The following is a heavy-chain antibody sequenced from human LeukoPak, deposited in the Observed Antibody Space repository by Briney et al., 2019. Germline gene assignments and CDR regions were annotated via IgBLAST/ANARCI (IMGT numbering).Heavy chain of an antibody. J-gene: IGHJ4*02. CDR3: ARRFGGNYDY. D-gene: IGHD4-23*01. CDR2: IYYSGST. Sequence: PPETLSLTCTVSGGSISSSSYYWGWIRQPPGTGLEWIGSIYYSGSTYCNPSLKSRVTISVDTSKNQFSLKLSSVTAADTAVYYCARRFGGNYDYWGQGTLVTVSS. V-gene: IGHV4-39*01. CDR1: GGSISSSSYY.